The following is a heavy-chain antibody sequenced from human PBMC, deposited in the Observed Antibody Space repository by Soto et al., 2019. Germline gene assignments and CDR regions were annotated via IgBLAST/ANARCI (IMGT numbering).Heavy chain of an antibody. CDR3: ARFWVVLYYFDY. Sequence: QVQLQESGPGLVKPSQPLSLTCTVSGGSISSGGYYWSWIRQHPGKGLEWIGYIYYSGSTYYNPSLKSRGTKSVDTSKNQFSLKLSSVTAADTAVYYCARFWVVLYYFDYWGQGTLVTVSS. CDR1: GGSISSGGYY. V-gene: IGHV4-31*03. D-gene: IGHD3-16*01. J-gene: IGHJ4*02. CDR2: IYYSGST.